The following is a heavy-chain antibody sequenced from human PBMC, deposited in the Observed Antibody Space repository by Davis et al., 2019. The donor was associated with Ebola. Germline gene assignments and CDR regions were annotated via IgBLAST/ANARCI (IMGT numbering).Heavy chain of an antibody. CDR1: GGSFSGYY. J-gene: IGHJ4*02. V-gene: IGHV4-34*01. CDR3: ARHGEWLRTYFDY. Sequence: SETLSLTCAVYGGSFSGYYWSWIRQPPGKGLEWIGEINHSGSTNYNPSLKSRVTISLDTSKNQFSLKLSSVTAADTAVYYCARHGEWLRTYFDYWGQGTLVTVSS. CDR2: INHSGST. D-gene: IGHD5-12*01.